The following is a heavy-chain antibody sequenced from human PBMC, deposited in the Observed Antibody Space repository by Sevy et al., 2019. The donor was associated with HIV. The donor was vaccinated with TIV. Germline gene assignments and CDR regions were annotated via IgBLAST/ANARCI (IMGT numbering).Heavy chain of an antibody. CDR2: FSYEGTEA. Sequence: GGSLRLSCAASGFAFRSYAMHWLRRAPGKGPEWVAVFSYEGTEAVYAASVEGRFTISRDNSKNMLSLQINRLRPEDTAVYYCARDGGYSIKWYPLYWGHGTQVTVSS. V-gene: IGHV3-30*04. D-gene: IGHD6-13*01. J-gene: IGHJ4*01. CDR3: ARDGGYSIKWYPLY. CDR1: GFAFRSYA.